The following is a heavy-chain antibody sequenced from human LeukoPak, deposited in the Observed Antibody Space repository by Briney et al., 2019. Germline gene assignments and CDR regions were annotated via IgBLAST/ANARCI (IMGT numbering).Heavy chain of an antibody. CDR3: ARSNNGGWGYCDY. D-gene: IGHD3-16*01. CDR2: IWYDGSNK. CDR1: GFSFSNYG. J-gene: IGHJ4*02. Sequence: PGGSLRLSCAASGFSFSNYGMHWVRQAPGKGLEWVAVIWYDGSNKYYADSVKGRFTISRANSKNTLCLQVGSLRAEDTAVYYCARSNNGGWGYCDYWGQGSLVTVSS. V-gene: IGHV3-33*01.